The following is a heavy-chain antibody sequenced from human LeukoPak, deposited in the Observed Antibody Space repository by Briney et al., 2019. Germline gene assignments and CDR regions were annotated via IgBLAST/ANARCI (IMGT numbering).Heavy chain of an antibody. CDR2: ISSSSSYI. CDR3: ARGGLAVVTQFYMDV. CDR1: GFTFSSYS. Sequence: GGSLRLSCAASGFTFSSYSMNWVRQAPGKGLEWVSSISSSSSYIYYADSVKGRFTISRDNAKNSLYLQMNSLRAEDTAVYYCARGGLAVVTQFYMDVWGKGTTVTVSS. D-gene: IGHD4-23*01. V-gene: IGHV3-21*01. J-gene: IGHJ6*03.